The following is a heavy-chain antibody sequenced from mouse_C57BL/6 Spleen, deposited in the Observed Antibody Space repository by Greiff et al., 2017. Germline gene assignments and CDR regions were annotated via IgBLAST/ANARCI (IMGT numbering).Heavy chain of an antibody. CDR3: ASDSNYFDY. J-gene: IGHJ2*01. D-gene: IGHD2-5*01. V-gene: IGHV1-85*01. Sequence: VQLQQSGPELVKPGASVKLSCKASGYTFTSYDINWVKQRPGQGLEWIGWIYPSDGSTKYTEKFKGKATLTVDTYSSTGYMELHSLTSEDSAVYFCASDSNYFDYWGQGTTLTVSS. CDR2: IYPSDGST. CDR1: GYTFTSYD.